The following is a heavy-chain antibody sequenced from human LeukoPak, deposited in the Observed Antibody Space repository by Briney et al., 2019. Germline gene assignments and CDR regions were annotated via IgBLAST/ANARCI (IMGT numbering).Heavy chain of an antibody. CDR2: ISGSGGST. CDR3: AKVRRYYDSAGY. CDR1: GFTSSSGA. Sequence: GGSLRLSCAASGFTSSSGAMSWVRQAPGKELEWVSGISGSGGSTYYADSVKGRFTISRDNSKNTLYLQMNSLRAEDTAVYYCAKVRRYYDSAGYWGQGTLVTVSS. J-gene: IGHJ4*02. D-gene: IGHD3-22*01. V-gene: IGHV3-23*01.